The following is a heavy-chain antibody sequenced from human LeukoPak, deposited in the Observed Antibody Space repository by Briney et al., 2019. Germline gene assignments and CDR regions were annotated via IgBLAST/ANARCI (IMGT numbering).Heavy chain of an antibody. V-gene: IGHV4-59*08. D-gene: IGHD1-14*01. CDR2: IHNSGRT. J-gene: IGHJ4*02. CDR3: ARHGTISSESYFDY. Sequence: PSETLSLTCSASGGSVSSYYWSWIRQSPGKGLEWIGYIHNSGRTNYNPSLKSRVTGFVDTSKNQVSLRLSSVTAADTAVYYCARHGTISSESYFDYWGQGALVTVSS. CDR1: GGSVSSYY.